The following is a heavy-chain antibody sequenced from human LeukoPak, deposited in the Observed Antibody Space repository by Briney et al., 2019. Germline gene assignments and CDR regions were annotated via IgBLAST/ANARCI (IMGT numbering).Heavy chain of an antibody. V-gene: IGHV3-43D*03. CDR1: GFTFDDYA. CDR3: ARDYHYGGSFEY. J-gene: IGHJ4*02. CDR2: ISWDGGST. D-gene: IGHD4-17*01. Sequence: GGSLRLSCAASGFTFDDYAMHWVRQAPGKGLEWVSLISWDGGSTYYADSVKGRFTISRDNAKNSLYLLMNSLRAEDTAVYYCARDYHYGGSFEYWGQGTLVTVSS.